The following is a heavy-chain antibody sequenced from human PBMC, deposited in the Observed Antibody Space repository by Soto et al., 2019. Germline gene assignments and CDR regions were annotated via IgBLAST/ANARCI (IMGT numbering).Heavy chain of an antibody. V-gene: IGHV3-30-3*01. CDR2: ISYDGSNK. J-gene: IGHJ4*02. CDR1: GFTFSSYA. Sequence: QVQLVESGGGVVQPGRSLRLSCAASGFTFSSYAMHWVRQAPGKGLEWVAVISYDGSNKYYADSVKGRFTISRDNSKNTLYRQMNSLRAEDTAVYYCARDSSIAARLFDYWGQGTLVTVSS. D-gene: IGHD6-6*01. CDR3: ARDSSIAARLFDY.